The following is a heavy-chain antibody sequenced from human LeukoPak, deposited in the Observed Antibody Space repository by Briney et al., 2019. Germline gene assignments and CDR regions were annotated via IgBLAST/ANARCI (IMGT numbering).Heavy chain of an antibody. D-gene: IGHD2-8*02. Sequence: GGSLRLSCAVSGFPLSSYAMSWVRQAPGKGLEWVSATSSSDAGTYYADSVRGRFTISRDNSKSTLSLQMNSLRAEDTAIYYCATYRQVLLPFESWGQGTLVTVSS. CDR2: TSSSDAGT. V-gene: IGHV3-23*01. CDR1: GFPLSSYA. CDR3: ATYRQVLLPFES. J-gene: IGHJ4*02.